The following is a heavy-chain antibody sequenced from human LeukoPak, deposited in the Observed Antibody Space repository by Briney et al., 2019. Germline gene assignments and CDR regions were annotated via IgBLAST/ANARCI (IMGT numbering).Heavy chain of an antibody. J-gene: IGHJ4*02. CDR1: GFTFSTYA. CDR3: AREQSGTRGWYTVDY. D-gene: IGHD6-19*01. Sequence: QPGGSIRLSCAASGFTFSTYAITCVRQGPGKGLQWVSAIRPDGDRTYYANSVRGRFTISRDNSKDTVYLQINGLRVEDTAVYYCAREQSGTRGWYTVDYWGQGTLVTVSS. V-gene: IGHV3-23*01. CDR2: IRPDGDRT.